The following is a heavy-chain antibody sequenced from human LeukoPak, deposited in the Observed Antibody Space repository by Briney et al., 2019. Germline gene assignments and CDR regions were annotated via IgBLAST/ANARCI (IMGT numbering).Heavy chain of an antibody. CDR1: GGSFSGYY. J-gene: IGHJ3*02. D-gene: IGHD3-10*01. CDR2: INHSGST. V-gene: IGHV4-34*01. Sequence: SETPSLTCAVYGGSFSGYYWSWIRQPPGKGLEWIGEINHSGSTNYNPSLKSRVIIIIDTPKNHFSLTLSSVTAADTAVYYCARSDGYGLVGIWGQGTMVTVSS. CDR3: ARSDGYGLVGI.